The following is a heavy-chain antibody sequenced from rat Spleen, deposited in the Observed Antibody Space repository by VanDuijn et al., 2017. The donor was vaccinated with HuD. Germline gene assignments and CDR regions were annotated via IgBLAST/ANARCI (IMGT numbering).Heavy chain of an antibody. CDR2: ISYDGSST. V-gene: IGHV5-7*01. CDR1: GFTFSHYD. J-gene: IGHJ4*01. CDR3: ARQNWEPSYYYVMDA. Sequence: EVQLVESGGGLVQPGRSLKLSCAASGFTFSHYDMAWVRQAPKKGLEWVAFISYDGSSTYYRDSVKGRFTISRDNAKSTLYLQMDSLRSEDTATYYCARQNWEPSYYYVMDAWGQGASVTVSS. D-gene: IGHD5-1*01.